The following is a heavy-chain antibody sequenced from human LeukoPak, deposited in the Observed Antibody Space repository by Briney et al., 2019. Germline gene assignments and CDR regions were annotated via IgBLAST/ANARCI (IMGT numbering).Heavy chain of an antibody. CDR1: GYSISSGYY. CDR3: ARQGGYSYGFDY. CDR2: IYHSGST. Sequence: SETLSLTCAVSGYSISSGYYWGWIRQPPGKRLEWIGSIYHSGSTYYNPSLKSRVTISVDTSKNQFSLKLSSVTAADTAVYYCARQGGYSYGFDYWGQGTLVTVSS. V-gene: IGHV4-38-2*01. D-gene: IGHD5-18*01. J-gene: IGHJ4*02.